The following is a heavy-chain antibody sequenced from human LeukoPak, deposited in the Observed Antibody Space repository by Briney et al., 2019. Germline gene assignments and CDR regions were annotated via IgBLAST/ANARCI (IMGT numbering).Heavy chain of an antibody. Sequence: RGSLRLSCAASGFTFSDFEMSWVRQAPGRGLEWVSYVSSSGSTMYYAGSVKGRFTMSRDDAKNSVSLQMNSLRAEDTAVYYCARDRLAYFISWGQGTLVTVSS. D-gene: IGHD3-16*01. CDR3: ARDRLAYFIS. V-gene: IGHV3-48*03. CDR1: GFTFSDFE. J-gene: IGHJ4*02. CDR2: VSSSGSTM.